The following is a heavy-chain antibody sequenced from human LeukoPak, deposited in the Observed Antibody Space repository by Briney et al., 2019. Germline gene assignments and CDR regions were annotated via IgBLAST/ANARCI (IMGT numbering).Heavy chain of an antibody. Sequence: GGSLRLSCAASGFIFSSYSMNWVRQAPGKGLEWVSSISSSSTYIYYADSLKGRFTISRDNAKNSLYLQMNSLRAEDTAVYYCARDGERGELSLYMDYWGQGTLSPSPQ. J-gene: IGHJ4*02. V-gene: IGHV3-21*01. D-gene: IGHD3-16*02. CDR1: GFIFSSYS. CDR3: ARDGERGELSLYMDY. CDR2: ISSSSTYI.